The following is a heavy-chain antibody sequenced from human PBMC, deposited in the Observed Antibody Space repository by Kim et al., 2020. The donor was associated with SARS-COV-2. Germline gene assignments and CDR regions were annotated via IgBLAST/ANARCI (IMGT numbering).Heavy chain of an antibody. D-gene: IGHD3-10*01. CDR3: ASQDYYYYGSGSYMVDY. V-gene: IGHV4-34*01. CDR2: INHSGST. Sequence: SKTLSLTCAVYGGSFSGYYWSWIRQPPGKGLEWIGEINHSGSTNYNPSLKSRVTISVDTSKNQFSLKLSSVTAADTAVYYCASQDYYYYGSGSYMVDYWGQGTLVTVSS. J-gene: IGHJ4*02. CDR1: GGSFSGYY.